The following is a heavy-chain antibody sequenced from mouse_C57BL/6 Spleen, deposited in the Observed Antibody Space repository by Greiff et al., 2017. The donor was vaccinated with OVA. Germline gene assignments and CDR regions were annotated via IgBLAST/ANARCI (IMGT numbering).Heavy chain of an antibody. CDR2: IWTGGGT. V-gene: IGHV2-9-1*01. Sequence: QVQLKESGPGLVAPSQSLSITCTVSGFSLTSYAISWVRQPPGKGLEWLGGIWTGGGTNYNSALKSRLSISKDNSKSQVFLKMNSLQTDDTARYYCARLLRDYAMDYWGQGTSVTVSS. CDR1: GFSLTSYA. J-gene: IGHJ4*01. CDR3: ARLLRDYAMDY. D-gene: IGHD1-1*01.